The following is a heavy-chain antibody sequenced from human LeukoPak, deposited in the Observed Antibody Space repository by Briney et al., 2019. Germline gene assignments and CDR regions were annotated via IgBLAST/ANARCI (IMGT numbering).Heavy chain of an antibody. CDR1: GFTFSSYE. J-gene: IGHJ4*02. CDR2: ISSSGSTI. CDR3: ARDPPNYDILTGYYKNYFDY. D-gene: IGHD3-9*01. Sequence: PGGSLRLSCAASGFTFSSYEMNWVRQAPGKGLEWVSYISSSGSTIYYADSVKGRFTISRDNAKNSLHLRMNSLRAEDTAVYYCARDPPNYDILTGYYKNYFDYWGQGTLVAVSS. V-gene: IGHV3-48*03.